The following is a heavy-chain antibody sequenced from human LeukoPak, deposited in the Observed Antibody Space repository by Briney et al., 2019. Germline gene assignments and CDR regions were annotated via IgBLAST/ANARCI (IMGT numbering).Heavy chain of an antibody. D-gene: IGHD6-25*01. Sequence: SETLSLTCTVSGGSISDSNYYWGWIRQPPGRGLEWIANIYYSGSAYYGPSLKSRVTVSIDTSKNQFSLKLNSVTAADTAVYYCARQSTIAAARIDPWGQGTLVTVSS. CDR3: ARQSTIAAARIDP. CDR2: IYYSGSA. V-gene: IGHV4-39*01. J-gene: IGHJ5*02. CDR1: GGSISDSNYY.